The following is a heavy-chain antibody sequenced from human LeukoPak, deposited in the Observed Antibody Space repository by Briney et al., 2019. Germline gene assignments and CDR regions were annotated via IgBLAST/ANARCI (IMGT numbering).Heavy chain of an antibody. CDR1: GGSISSYNW. CDR3: AREAAAGDDAFDI. Sequence: SGTLSLTCVVSGGSISSYNWWSWVRQPPGKGLEWIGEIYHSGSTNYNPSLKSRVTISVDTSKNQFSLKLSSVTAADTAVYYCAREAAAGDDAFDIWGQGTMVTVSS. D-gene: IGHD6-13*01. CDR2: IYHSGST. J-gene: IGHJ3*02. V-gene: IGHV4-4*02.